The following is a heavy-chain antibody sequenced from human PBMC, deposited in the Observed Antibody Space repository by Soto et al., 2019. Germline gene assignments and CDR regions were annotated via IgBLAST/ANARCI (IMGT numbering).Heavy chain of an antibody. V-gene: IGHV4-30-2*01. D-gene: IGHD6-19*01. Sequence: QLQLQESGSGLVKPSQTLSLTCAVSGGSISSGGYSWSWIRQPPGKGLEWIGYIYHSGSTYYNPSLKSRVTISVDRSKNQFSLKLSSVTAADTAVYYCARDRVSSGWYYWFDRWGQGTLVTVSS. CDR2: IYHSGST. J-gene: IGHJ5*02. CDR3: ARDRVSSGWYYWFDR. CDR1: GGSISSGGYS.